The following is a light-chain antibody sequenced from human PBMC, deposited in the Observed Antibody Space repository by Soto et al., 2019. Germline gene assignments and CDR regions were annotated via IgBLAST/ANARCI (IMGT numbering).Light chain of an antibody. CDR1: QSFGKY. CDR2: GAS. Sequence: IVLTQSPGNLSLSPWERATLYCRASQSFGKYLAWYQQKPGQAPRLLIYGASTRATGIPDRFSGSGSGTDFTLTISRLEPEDFAVYYCQQYGGSPRTFGQGTRLEIK. J-gene: IGKJ5*01. CDR3: QQYGGSPRT. V-gene: IGKV3-20*01.